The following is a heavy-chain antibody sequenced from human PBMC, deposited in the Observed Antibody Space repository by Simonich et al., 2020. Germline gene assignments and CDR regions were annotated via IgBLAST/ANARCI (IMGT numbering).Heavy chain of an antibody. CDR3: ARSHIAAAGTGYFQH. V-gene: IGHV1-2*02. Sequence: VQLVQSGAEVKKPGASVKVSCKASGYTFTGYYMHWVRQAPGQGLAWMGWINPNSGGTNNAQKFQGRVTMTRDTSISTAYMELSRLRSDDTAVYYCARSHIAAAGTGYFQHWGQGTLVTVSS. D-gene: IGHD6-13*01. J-gene: IGHJ1*01. CDR1: GYTFTGYY. CDR2: INPNSGGT.